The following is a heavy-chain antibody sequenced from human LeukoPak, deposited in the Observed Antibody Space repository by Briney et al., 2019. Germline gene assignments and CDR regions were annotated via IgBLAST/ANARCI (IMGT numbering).Heavy chain of an antibody. Sequence: SETLSLTCTVSGGSISGSSNYWGWIRQPPGKGLESIGTIYYSGSTYYNPSLKSRVTISVDTSKNQFSLKLSSVTAADTAVYYCASLPWGVRGLIIQDFHYWGQGTLVTVSS. CDR1: GGSISGSSNY. CDR2: IYYSGST. CDR3: ASLPWGVRGLIIQDFHY. D-gene: IGHD3-10*01. V-gene: IGHV4-39*07. J-gene: IGHJ4*02.